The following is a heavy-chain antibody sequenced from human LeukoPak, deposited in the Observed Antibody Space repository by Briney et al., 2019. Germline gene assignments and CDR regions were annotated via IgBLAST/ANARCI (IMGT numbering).Heavy chain of an antibody. CDR1: GYTFTSYA. CDR2: INTNTGNP. CDR3: ARERHDFWSGYYTNNWFDP. J-gene: IGHJ5*02. Sequence: ASVKVSCKASGYTFTSYAMNWVRQAPGQGLEWMGWINTNTGNPTYAQGFTGRFVFSLDTSVSTAYLQIGSLKAEDTAVYYCARERHDFWSGYYTNNWFDPWGQGTLVTVSS. V-gene: IGHV7-4-1*01. D-gene: IGHD3-3*01.